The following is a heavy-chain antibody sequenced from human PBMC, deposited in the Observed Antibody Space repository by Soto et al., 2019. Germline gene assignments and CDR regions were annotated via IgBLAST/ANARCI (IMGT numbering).Heavy chain of an antibody. CDR3: ARTPSGRGWFDP. Sequence: SETLSLTCTVSGGSISSYYWSWIRQPPGKGLEWIGYIYYSGSTNYNPSLKSRVTISVDTSKNQFSLKLSSVTAADTAVYYCARTPSGRGWFDPWGQGTLVTVSS. D-gene: IGHD3-10*01. J-gene: IGHJ5*02. V-gene: IGHV4-59*08. CDR1: GGSISSYY. CDR2: IYYSGST.